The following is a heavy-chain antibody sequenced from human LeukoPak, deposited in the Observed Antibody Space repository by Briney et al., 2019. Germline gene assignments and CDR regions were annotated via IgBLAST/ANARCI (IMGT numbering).Heavy chain of an antibody. CDR1: GASISSGNYY. Sequence: SSETLSLTCIVSGASISSGNYYWSWIRQPPGKGLEWIGYIHYSGSTFYNPSLKNRLIISIDTSKNQFSLKLSSVTAADTAVYYCARGELFHDYWGQGTLVTVSS. CDR2: IHYSGST. D-gene: IGHD3-10*01. J-gene: IGHJ4*02. V-gene: IGHV4-30-4*01. CDR3: ARGELFHDY.